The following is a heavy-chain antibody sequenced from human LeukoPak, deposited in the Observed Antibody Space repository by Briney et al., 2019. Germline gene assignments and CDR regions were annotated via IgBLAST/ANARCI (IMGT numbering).Heavy chain of an antibody. J-gene: IGHJ4*02. V-gene: IGHV4-39*01. D-gene: IGHD1-14*01. Sequence: PSETLSLTCTVSGGSISSSSYYWGWIRQPPGKGLEWIGSIYYSGSTYYNPSLKSRVTISVDTSKNQFSLKLNSVTAADTAVYYCARRTGGAYYFDYWGQGALVTVSS. CDR1: GGSISSSSYY. CDR2: IYYSGST. CDR3: ARRTGGAYYFDY.